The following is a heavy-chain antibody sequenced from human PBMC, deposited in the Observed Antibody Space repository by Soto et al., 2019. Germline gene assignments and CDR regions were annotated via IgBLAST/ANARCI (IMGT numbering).Heavy chain of an antibody. Sequence: SETLSLTCTVSGGSISNRGYYRSWIRQHPGKGLEWIGYIYYSGSTYYNPSLKSRVTISVDTSKNQFSLKLSSVTAADTAVYYCARDVLSGGTLGWFDPWGQGTLVTVSS. CDR1: GGSISNRGYY. V-gene: IGHV4-31*03. CDR2: IYYSGST. J-gene: IGHJ5*02. CDR3: ARDVLSGGTLGWFDP. D-gene: IGHD1-7*01.